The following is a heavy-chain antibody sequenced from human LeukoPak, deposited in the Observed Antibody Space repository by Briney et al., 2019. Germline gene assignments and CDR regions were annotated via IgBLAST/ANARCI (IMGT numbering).Heavy chain of an antibody. Sequence: PSETLSLTCAVHGGSFSGYYWTWVRQPPGKGLEWIGEIIHSGATNYNPSLKSRLTISLSPSKSQFSLKLTSVTAADTALYYCARGPVYGSGSYLPDYWGQGTLVTVSS. CDR1: GGSFSGYY. V-gene: IGHV4-34*01. J-gene: IGHJ4*02. CDR3: ARGPVYGSGSYLPDY. D-gene: IGHD3-10*01. CDR2: IIHSGAT.